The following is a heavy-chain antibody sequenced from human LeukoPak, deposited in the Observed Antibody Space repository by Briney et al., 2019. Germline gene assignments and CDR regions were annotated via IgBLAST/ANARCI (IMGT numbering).Heavy chain of an antibody. V-gene: IGHV3-23*01. CDR3: AKGKDYSNYVAAFDY. J-gene: IGHJ4*02. Sequence: GGSLRLSCGASGFTFSSYAMNWVRQAPGKGLEWVSGINGSGGSTYYADSVKGRFTISRDNSKNTLYLQMNSLRAEDTAVYYCAKGKDYSNYVAAFDYWGQGTLVTISS. CDR1: GFTFSSYA. D-gene: IGHD4-11*01. CDR2: INGSGGST.